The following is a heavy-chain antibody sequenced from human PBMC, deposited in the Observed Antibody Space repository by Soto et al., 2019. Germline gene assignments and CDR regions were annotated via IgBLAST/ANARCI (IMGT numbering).Heavy chain of an antibody. V-gene: IGHV4-30-2*01. CDR2: MYHTGTT. J-gene: IGHJ4*02. Sequence: SETLSLTCTVSGGSINSGRYSWTWIRQPPGAGLEWIGRMYHTGTTYYNPSLKSRVTMSVDTSKNQFSLKLSSVTAADTAVYYCARRWGEGRVDYWGQGTLATVSS. D-gene: IGHD3-10*01. CDR3: ARRWGEGRVDY. CDR1: GGSINSGRYS.